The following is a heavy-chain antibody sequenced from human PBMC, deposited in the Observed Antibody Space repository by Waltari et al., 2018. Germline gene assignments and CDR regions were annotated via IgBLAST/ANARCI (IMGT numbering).Heavy chain of an antibody. D-gene: IGHD6-19*01. J-gene: IGHJ3*01. CDR3: ATSSSGWYQDASDV. Sequence: QVQLVQSGAEVKKPGSSVRVSCKASGGALSSYASSWVRQAPGQGLGGMGGMIPRFGATNYAQKCQCRITITTDESTRTDYMELSSLRSDDTAVYFCATSSSGWYQDASDVWGHGTLVTV. CDR1: GGALSSYA. V-gene: IGHV1-69*05. CDR2: MIPRFGAT.